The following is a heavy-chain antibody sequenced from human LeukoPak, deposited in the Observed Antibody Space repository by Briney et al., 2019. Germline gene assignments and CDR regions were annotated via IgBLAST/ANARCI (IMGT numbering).Heavy chain of an antibody. D-gene: IGHD2-21*02. Sequence: SETLSLTCTVSGGSISSFYWSWIRQPPGKGLEWIGYIFYSGTTNYNPSLKSRVTMSVDTSNNQFSLKLSSVTAADTAVYYCARHNGDWYDFDYWGQGTLVTVSS. CDR3: ARHNGDWYDFDY. CDR2: IFYSGTT. CDR1: GGSISSFY. V-gene: IGHV4-59*08. J-gene: IGHJ4*02.